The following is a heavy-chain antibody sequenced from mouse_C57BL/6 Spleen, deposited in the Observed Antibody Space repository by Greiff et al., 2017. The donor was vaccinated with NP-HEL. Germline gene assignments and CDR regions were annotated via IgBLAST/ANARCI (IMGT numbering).Heavy chain of an antibody. CDR2: ISSGGSYT. CDR3: ARQSNYFAY. J-gene: IGHJ3*01. CDR1: GFTFSSYG. V-gene: IGHV5-6*01. Sequence: EVHLVESGGDLVKPGGSLKLSCAASGFTFSSYGMSWVRQTPDKRLEWVATISSGGSYTYYPDSVKGRFTISRDNAKNTLYLQMSSLKSEDTAMYYCARQSNYFAYWGQGTLVTVSA. D-gene: IGHD2-5*01.